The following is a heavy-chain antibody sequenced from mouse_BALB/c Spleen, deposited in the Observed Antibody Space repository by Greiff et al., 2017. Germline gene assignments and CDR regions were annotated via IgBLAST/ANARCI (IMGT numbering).Heavy chain of an antibody. V-gene: IGHV3-2*02. D-gene: IGHD2-14*01. Sequence: VQLKESGPGLVKPSQSLSLTCTVTGYSITSDYAWNWIRQFPGNKLEWMGYISYSGSTSYNPSLKSRISITRDTSKNQFFLQLNSVTTEDTATYYCARSYRYDGWFAYWGQGTLVTVSA. J-gene: IGHJ3*01. CDR2: ISYSGST. CDR1: GYSITSDYA. CDR3: ARSYRYDGWFAY.